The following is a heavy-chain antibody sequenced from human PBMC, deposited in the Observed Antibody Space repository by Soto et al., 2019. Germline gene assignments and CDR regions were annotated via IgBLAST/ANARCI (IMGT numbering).Heavy chain of an antibody. V-gene: IGHV5-10-1*01. CDR2: IDPSDSYT. J-gene: IGHJ6*02. Sequence: PGESLKISCKGSGYSFTSYWISWVRQMPGKGLEWMGRIDPSDSYTNYSPSSQGHVTISADKSISTAYLQWSSLKASDTAMCYCARSGGDDYGDYALYGYYYGMDVWGQGTTVTVSS. D-gene: IGHD4-17*01. CDR3: ARSGGDDYGDYALYGYYYGMDV. CDR1: GYSFTSYW.